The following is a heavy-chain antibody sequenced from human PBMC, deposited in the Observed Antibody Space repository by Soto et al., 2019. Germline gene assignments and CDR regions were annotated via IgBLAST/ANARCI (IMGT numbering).Heavy chain of an antibody. V-gene: IGHV4-59*01. CDR3: ARYSGTYYAY. D-gene: IGHD1-26*01. Sequence: QVQLQESGPGLVKPSETLSLTCTVSGGSISPYYWTWIRQPPGRGLEWIGFISYSGSSSYNPSLKSRVTISVDTSNNQFSLKLSSVTAADTALYYCARYSGTYYAYWGQGILVTVSS. CDR1: GGSISPYY. CDR2: ISYSGSS. J-gene: IGHJ4*02.